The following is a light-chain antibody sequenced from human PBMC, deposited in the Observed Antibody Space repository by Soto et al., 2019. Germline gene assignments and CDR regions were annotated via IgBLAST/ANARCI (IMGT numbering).Light chain of an antibody. CDR1: SGDIGDYKY. Sequence: QSALTRPASVSGSPGQSITISCTGSSGDIGDYKYVSWYKQHPGKAPKLMIYDVSNRPSGVSNRFSASKSGNTASLTISGLQAEDEADYYCSSYTSTNFVIFGGGTKLTVL. CDR3: SSYTSTNFVI. V-gene: IGLV2-14*01. J-gene: IGLJ2*01. CDR2: DVS.